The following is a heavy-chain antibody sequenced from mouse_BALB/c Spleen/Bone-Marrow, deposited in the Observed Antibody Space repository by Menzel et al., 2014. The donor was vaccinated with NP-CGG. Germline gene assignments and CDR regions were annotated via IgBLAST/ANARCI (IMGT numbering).Heavy chain of an antibody. CDR3: ARELGRGFAY. CDR1: GYAFTNYL. V-gene: IGHV1-54*01. J-gene: IGHJ3*01. Sequence: QVQLQQSGAELVRPGTSVTVSCKASGYAFTNYLIEWVKQRPGQGLEWIGVINPGSGGINYNEKFRVKATLTADKSSSIVYMQLSSLTSDVSAVYFCARELGRGFAYWGQGTLVTISA. CDR2: INPGSGGI. D-gene: IGHD4-1*01.